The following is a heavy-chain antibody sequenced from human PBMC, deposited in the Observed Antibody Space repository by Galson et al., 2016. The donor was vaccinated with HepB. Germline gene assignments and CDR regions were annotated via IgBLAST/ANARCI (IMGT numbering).Heavy chain of an antibody. D-gene: IGHD1-26*01. J-gene: IGHJ4*02. CDR2: ISSDGLTT. Sequence: SLRLSCAASGFTFSSYSMNWVRQAPGKGLVWVSRISSDGLTTTYADSVKGRFTISRDNGRNTLYLQMNSLRAEDTGVYYCARDQTRRGPTTFDNWGQGTLVTVSS. V-gene: IGHV3-74*03. CDR3: ARDQTRRGPTTFDN. CDR1: GFTFSSYS.